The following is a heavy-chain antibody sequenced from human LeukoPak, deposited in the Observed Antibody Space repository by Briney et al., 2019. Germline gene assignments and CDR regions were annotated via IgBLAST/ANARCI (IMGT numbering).Heavy chain of an antibody. V-gene: IGHV1-8*01. CDR3: ARATYYYGSGSGY. J-gene: IGHJ4*02. D-gene: IGHD3-10*01. Sequence: ASVKVSCKASGYTFTRYDINWVRQATGQGLEWMGWMNPNSGNTGYAQKFQGRVTMTRNTSISTAYMELSSLRSEDTAVYYCARATYYYGSGSGYWGQGTLVTVSS. CDR2: MNPNSGNT. CDR1: GYTFTRYD.